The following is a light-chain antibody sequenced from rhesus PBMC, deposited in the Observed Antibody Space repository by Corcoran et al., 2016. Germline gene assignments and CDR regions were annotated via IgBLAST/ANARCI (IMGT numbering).Light chain of an antibody. CDR3: QQYSSRPLT. CDR2: KAS. CDR1: QDISSW. J-gene: IGKJ4*01. Sequence: DIQMTQSPSSLSASVGDTVSITCRASQDISSWLVWYQQKPGKAPKLLIYKASSLQGGVPSRLSGSGSGTDFTLTISSLQSEDFATYYCQQYSSRPLTFGGGTKVELK. V-gene: IGKV1-22*01.